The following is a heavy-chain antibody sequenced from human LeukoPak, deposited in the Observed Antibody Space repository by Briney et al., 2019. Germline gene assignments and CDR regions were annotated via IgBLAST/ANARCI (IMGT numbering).Heavy chain of an antibody. D-gene: IGHD6-6*01. CDR1: GFTFSSYW. CDR2: INSDGSST. J-gene: IGHJ4*02. Sequence: GGSLRLSCVASGFTFSSYWMHWVRQAPGKGLVWVSRINSDGSSTSYADSVRGRFSISRDNAKNTLYLQMNSLRAEDTAVYYCARGLSGYASSLGYWGQGTLVTVSA. V-gene: IGHV3-74*01. CDR3: ARGLSGYASSLGY.